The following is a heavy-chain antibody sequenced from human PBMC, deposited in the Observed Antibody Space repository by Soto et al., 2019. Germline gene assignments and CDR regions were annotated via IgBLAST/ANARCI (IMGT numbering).Heavy chain of an antibody. CDR1: GGTFSRYA. CDR3: ARVAARPNPPYYYYGMDV. J-gene: IGHJ6*02. V-gene: IGHV1-69*01. Sequence: QVQLVQSGAEVKKPGSSVKVSCKASGGTFSRYAISWVRQAPGQGLEWMGGIIPIFGTANYAQKFQGRVTITADESTSTAYMELSGLRSEDMAVYYCARVAARPNPPYYYYGMDVWGHGTTVTVSS. D-gene: IGHD6-6*01. CDR2: IIPIFGTA.